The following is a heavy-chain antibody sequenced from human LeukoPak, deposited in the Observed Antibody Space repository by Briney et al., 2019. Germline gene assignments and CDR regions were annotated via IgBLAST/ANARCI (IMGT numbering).Heavy chain of an antibody. V-gene: IGHV4-39*01. CDR1: GGPISSSSYY. D-gene: IGHD5-18*01. CDR3: AAMAPWYYYGMDV. J-gene: IGHJ6*04. Sequence: PSETLSLTCTVSGGPISSSSYYWGWIRQPPGKGLEWIGSIYYSGSTYYNPSLKSRVTISVDTSKYQFSLKLTSVTAADTAVYYCAAMAPWYYYGMDVWGKGTTVTVSS. CDR2: IYYSGST.